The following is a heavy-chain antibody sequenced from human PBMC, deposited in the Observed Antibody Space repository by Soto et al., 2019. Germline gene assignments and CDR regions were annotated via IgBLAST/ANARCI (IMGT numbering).Heavy chain of an antibody. CDR2: ISAYNGNT. V-gene: IGHV1-18*01. D-gene: IGHD2-15*01. CDR3: ARYLSRGLVAKC. Sequence: ASVKVSCKASGYTFTSYGISWVRHAPGQGLEWMGWISAYNGNTNYAQKLQGRVTMTTDTSTSTAYMELRSPRSDDTAVYYGARYLSRGLVAKCWGKGNLVTRLL. J-gene: IGHJ4*02. CDR1: GYTFTSYG.